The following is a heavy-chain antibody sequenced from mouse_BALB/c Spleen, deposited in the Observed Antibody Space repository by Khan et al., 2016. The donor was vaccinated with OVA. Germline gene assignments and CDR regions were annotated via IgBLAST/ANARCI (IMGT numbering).Heavy chain of an antibody. Sequence: EVELVESGGDSVKPGGSLKLSCAVSGFTFSTYAMSWVRQTPEKRLEWVASISSGGSTYYPDRVKGRFTISRVNARNIVYLQMTSLRSEDMAMYYCAREAYRYDEYYFDYWCQGTTLTVSS. D-gene: IGHD2-14*01. CDR2: ISSGGST. CDR3: AREAYRYDEYYFDY. J-gene: IGHJ2*01. CDR1: GFTFSTYA. V-gene: IGHV5-6-5*01.